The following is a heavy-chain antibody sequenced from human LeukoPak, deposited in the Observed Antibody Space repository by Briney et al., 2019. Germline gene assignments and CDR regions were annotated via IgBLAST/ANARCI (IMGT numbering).Heavy chain of an antibody. J-gene: IGHJ4*02. D-gene: IGHD3-22*01. V-gene: IGHV1-2*02. CDR1: GYTFTGYY. Sequence: ASVKVSCKASGYTFTGYYMHWVRQAPGQGLEWMGWINPNSGGTNYAQKFQGRVTMTRDTSISTAYMELSRLRSDDTAAYYCASFTMIKDYYFDYWGQGTLVTVSS. CDR2: INPNSGGT. CDR3: ASFTMIKDYYFDY.